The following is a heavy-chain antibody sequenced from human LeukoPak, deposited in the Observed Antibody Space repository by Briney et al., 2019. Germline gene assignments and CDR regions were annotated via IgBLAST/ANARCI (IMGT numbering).Heavy chain of an antibody. J-gene: IGHJ4*02. Sequence: GGSLRLSCAASGFTFSSSAMSWVRQVPGKGLEWVSGISGSGDSTYSAGSVKGQFTISRDNSKNMLYLQMNSLRADDTAVYYCARDRRGEYYFDYWGQGALVTVSS. V-gene: IGHV3-23*01. CDR1: GFTFSSSA. CDR2: ISGSGDST. CDR3: ARDRRGEYYFDY. D-gene: IGHD3-10*01.